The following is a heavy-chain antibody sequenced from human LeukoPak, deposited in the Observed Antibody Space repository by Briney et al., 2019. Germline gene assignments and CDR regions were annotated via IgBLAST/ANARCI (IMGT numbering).Heavy chain of an antibody. CDR3: ARDRGYFDN. V-gene: IGHV3-7*01. J-gene: IGHJ4*02. Sequence: GGSLRLSCAASGFSVSSNYMSWVRQAPGKGLEWVANIKQDGSEKYYVDSVKGRFTISRDNAKNSLYLQMNSLRAEDTAVYYCARDRGYFDNWGQGTLVTVSS. CDR2: IKQDGSEK. CDR1: GFSVSSNY.